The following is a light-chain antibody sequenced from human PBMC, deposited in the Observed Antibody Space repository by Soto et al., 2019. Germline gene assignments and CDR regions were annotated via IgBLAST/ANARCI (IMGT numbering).Light chain of an antibody. Sequence: VLLTQSPATISLSTGERASLSFRASQSISRYLAWYQQKPGQAPRLLLYDASNRATGIPARFSGSGFGTDFTLTISRLEPEDFAVYYCQQYGSSITFGQGTRMEI. CDR1: QSISRY. V-gene: IGKV3-11*01. CDR3: QQYGSSIT. J-gene: IGKJ5*01. CDR2: DAS.